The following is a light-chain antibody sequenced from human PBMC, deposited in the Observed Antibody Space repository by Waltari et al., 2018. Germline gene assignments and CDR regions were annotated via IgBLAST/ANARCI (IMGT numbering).Light chain of an antibody. Sequence: DVVMTQSPLSLPVTLGQPASISCRSSQSLVYSDGNTYLNWFQQRPGQSPRRLIYKVSNRDSGVPDRFSGGGSGTDFTLKISRVEAEDIGVYDCMQGTHWRSFGQGTKVEIK. J-gene: IGKJ1*01. CDR3: MQGTHWRS. CDR1: QSLVYSDGNTY. CDR2: KVS. V-gene: IGKV2-30*01.